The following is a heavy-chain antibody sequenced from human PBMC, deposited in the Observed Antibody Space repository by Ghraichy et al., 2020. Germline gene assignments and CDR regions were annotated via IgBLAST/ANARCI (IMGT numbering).Heavy chain of an antibody. CDR2: ISAYNGNT. V-gene: IGHV1-18*01. CDR1: GYTFTSYG. CDR3: AIDYGSGSYYWFDP. J-gene: IGHJ5*02. Sequence: ASVKVSCKASGYTFTSYGISWVRQAPGQGLEWMGWISAYNGNTNYAQKLQGRVTMTTDTSTSTAYMELRSLRSDDTAVYYCAIDYGSGSYYWFDPWGQGTLVTVSS. D-gene: IGHD3-10*01.